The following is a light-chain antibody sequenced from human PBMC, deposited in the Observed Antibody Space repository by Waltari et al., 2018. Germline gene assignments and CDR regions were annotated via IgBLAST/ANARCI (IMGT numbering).Light chain of an antibody. V-gene: IGKV3-20*01. CDR2: GAS. J-gene: IGKJ1*01. CDR3: QHYVRLPAT. Sequence: IVLTQSPGTLSLSPGVRVTLSCRASQSVSRSLAWYQQKPGQAPTLLIYGASTRATGIPDRFTGSGSGTDFSLTISSLEPEDFAIYFCQHYVRLPATFGQGTKVEIK. CDR1: QSVSRS.